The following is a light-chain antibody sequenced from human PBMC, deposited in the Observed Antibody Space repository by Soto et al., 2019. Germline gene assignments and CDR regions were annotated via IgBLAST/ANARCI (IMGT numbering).Light chain of an antibody. V-gene: IGKV3-20*01. CDR1: QSVSSSY. J-gene: IGKJ3*01. Sequence: EIVLTQSTGTLSLSPGERATLSCRASQSVSSSYLAWYQQKPGQAPRLLIYGASSRATGIQDRFSGSGSGTDFTLTISILEPEDFAVYYCQQYGSSPLVTFGPCNKGD. CDR3: QQYGSSPLVT. CDR2: GAS.